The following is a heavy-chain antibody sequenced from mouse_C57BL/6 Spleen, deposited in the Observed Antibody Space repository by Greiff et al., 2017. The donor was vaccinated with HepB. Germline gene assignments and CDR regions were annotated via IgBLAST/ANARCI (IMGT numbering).Heavy chain of an antibody. V-gene: IGHV1-64*01. Sequence: VQLQQSGAELVKPGASVKLSCKASGYTFTSYWMHWVKQRPGQGLEWIGMIHPNSGSTNYNEKFKSKATLTVDKSSSTAYMQLSSLTSEDSAVYYCARDYDDYFDYWGQGTTLTVSS. D-gene: IGHD1-1*01. CDR2: IHPNSGST. CDR3: ARDYDDYFDY. J-gene: IGHJ2*01. CDR1: GYTFTSYW.